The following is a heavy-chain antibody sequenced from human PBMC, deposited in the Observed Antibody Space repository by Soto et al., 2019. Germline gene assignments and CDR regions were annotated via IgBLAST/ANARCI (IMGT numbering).Heavy chain of an antibody. Sequence: PVGSLRLSCVGSGFTFSTYSIHWVRQAPGKGLEWVSSISSRSDIYYANSVKGRFTISRDNAKNSVSLQMNSLRAEDTAVYYCAREYTAWPLAYGLDVWGQGTTVTAP. CDR2: ISSRSDI. CDR1: GFTFSTYS. J-gene: IGHJ6*02. CDR3: AREYTAWPLAYGLDV. D-gene: IGHD2-2*02. V-gene: IGHV3-21*01.